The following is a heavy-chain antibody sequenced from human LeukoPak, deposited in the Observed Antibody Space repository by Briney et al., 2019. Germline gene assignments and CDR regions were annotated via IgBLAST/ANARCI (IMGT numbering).Heavy chain of an antibody. CDR3: ARGRTYPTQYFDY. CDR1: GGSISSGGYY. Sequence: PSQTLSLTCTVSGGSISSGGYYWSWIRQHPGKGLEWIGYIYYSGSTYYNPSLKSRVTISVDTSKNQFSLKLSSVTAADTAVCYCARGRTYPTQYFDYWGQGTLVTVSS. CDR2: IYYSGST. J-gene: IGHJ4*02. D-gene: IGHD1/OR15-1a*01. V-gene: IGHV4-31*03.